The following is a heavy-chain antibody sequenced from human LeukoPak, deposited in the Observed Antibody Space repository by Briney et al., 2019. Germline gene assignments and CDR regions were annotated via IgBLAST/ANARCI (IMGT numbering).Heavy chain of an antibody. Sequence: ASEKVSCKASGHSFNAYYIHWVRQAPGQGLQWMGRIDPNSGDTKYTQKFQGRVSMTRDTSISTAYMELSRLTSDDTAVYYCATFTAPRNAFDLWGQGTMVTVSS. V-gene: IGHV1-2*06. CDR2: IDPNSGDT. CDR1: GHSFNAYY. J-gene: IGHJ3*01. CDR3: ATFTAPRNAFDL. D-gene: IGHD3-16*01.